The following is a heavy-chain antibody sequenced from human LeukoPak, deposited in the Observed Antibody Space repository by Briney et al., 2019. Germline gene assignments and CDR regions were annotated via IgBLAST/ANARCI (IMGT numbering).Heavy chain of an antibody. CDR1: GFTFSGYW. V-gene: IGHV3-48*04. CDR3: AREGGSKNWFDP. Sequence: GGSLRLSCAASGFTFSGYWTHWVRQAPGKGLEWISYVTSSGGTTYYADSVKGRFTISRDNAKNSLYLQMNSLRAEDTAVYYCAREGGSKNWFDPWGQGTLVTVSS. J-gene: IGHJ5*02. CDR2: VTSSGGTT. D-gene: IGHD1-26*01.